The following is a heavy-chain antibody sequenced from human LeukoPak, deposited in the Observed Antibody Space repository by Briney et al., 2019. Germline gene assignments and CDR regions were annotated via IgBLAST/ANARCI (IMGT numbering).Heavy chain of an antibody. D-gene: IGHD6-19*01. Sequence: GGSLRLSCAASGFIVSSNYMGWVRQAPGKGLEWVSVIYSGGSTYYPDSVKGRFTISRDDSKNTLYLQMNSLRAEDSAVYYCARLAVAYFDSWGQGTLVTVSS. CDR2: IYSGGST. J-gene: IGHJ4*02. CDR3: ARLAVAYFDS. CDR1: GFIVSSNY. V-gene: IGHV3-66*04.